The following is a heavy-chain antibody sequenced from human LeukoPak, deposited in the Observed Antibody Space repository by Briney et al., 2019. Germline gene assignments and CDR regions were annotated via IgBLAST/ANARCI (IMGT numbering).Heavy chain of an antibody. CDR3: ARGGCTSTSCLDY. Sequence: HPGGSLRLSCAASGFTFSRYWMHWVRQAPGKGLVWVSHVIVDGSNTNYADSVKGRFTISRDNAKNTLYLQMNSLRAEDTAVYYCARGGCTSTSCLDYWAQGTLVTVSS. J-gene: IGHJ4*02. V-gene: IGHV3-74*01. D-gene: IGHD2-2*01. CDR1: GFTFSRYW. CDR2: VIVDGSNT.